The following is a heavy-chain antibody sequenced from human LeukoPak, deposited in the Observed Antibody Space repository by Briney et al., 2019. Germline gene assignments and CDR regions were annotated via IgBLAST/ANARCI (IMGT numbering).Heavy chain of an antibody. CDR2: INSGSSTI. J-gene: IGHJ3*02. V-gene: IGHV3-48*02. CDR3: ARVLLERPGIDSFDM. D-gene: IGHD1-1*01. Sequence: GGSLRLSCGASGFRLGSYSMDWVRQAPGKGLEWVSHINSGSSTIYYADSVKGRFTISRDNAGNSLYLQMNSLRDEDTAVYYCARVLLERPGIDSFDMWGQGTMATVSS. CDR1: GFRLGSYS.